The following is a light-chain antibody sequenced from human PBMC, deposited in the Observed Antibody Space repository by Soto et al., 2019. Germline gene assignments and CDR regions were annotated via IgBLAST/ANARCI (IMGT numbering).Light chain of an antibody. J-gene: IGLJ2*01. V-gene: IGLV2-14*01. CDR1: SSDVGGHNY. CDR3: SSYTSSTTLAVG. CDR2: EVT. Sequence: QSVLTQPASVSGSPGQSITISCTGTSSDVGGHNYVSWYQQYPGTAPKLMIYEVTNRPSGVSNRFSGSKSGNTASLTISGLQAEDQADYYCSSYTSSTTLAVGLGGGAKLTVL.